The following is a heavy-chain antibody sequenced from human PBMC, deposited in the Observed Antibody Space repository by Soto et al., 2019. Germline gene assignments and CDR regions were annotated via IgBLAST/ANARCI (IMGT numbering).Heavy chain of an antibody. D-gene: IGHD1-26*01. Sequence: ASVKVSCKASGGTLSSYAISWVGQAPGQGLEWMGGIIPIFGTANYAHKFQGRVTITADESTSTAYMELSSLRSEDTAVYYCASREGGAFDILGQGTMVTVSS. CDR2: IIPIFGTA. CDR3: ASREGGAFDI. V-gene: IGHV1-69*13. CDR1: GGTLSSYA. J-gene: IGHJ3*02.